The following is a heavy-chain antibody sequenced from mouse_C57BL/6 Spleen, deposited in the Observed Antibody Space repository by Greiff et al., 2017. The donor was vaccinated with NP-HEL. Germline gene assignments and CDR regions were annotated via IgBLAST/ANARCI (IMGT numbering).Heavy chain of an antibody. D-gene: IGHD3-2*02. J-gene: IGHJ1*03. CDR1: GYTFTSYG. CDR3: ARTVIIGAQADWYFDV. CDR2: IYPRSGNT. V-gene: IGHV1-81*01. Sequence: QVQLQQSGAELARPGASVKLSCKASGYTFTSYGISWVKQRTGQGLEWIGEIYPRSGNTYYNEKFKGKATLTADKSSSTAYMELRSLTSEDSAVYFCARTVIIGAQADWYFDVWGTGTTVTVSS.